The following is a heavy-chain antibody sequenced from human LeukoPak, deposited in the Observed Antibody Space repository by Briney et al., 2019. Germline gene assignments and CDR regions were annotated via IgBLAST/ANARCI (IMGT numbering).Heavy chain of an antibody. V-gene: IGHV3-23*01. CDR3: AKDTWQFAPDYYYYMDV. CDR1: GFTFSSYG. Sequence: GGSLRLSCAASGFTFSSYGMGWVRQAPGKGLEWVSSISGGGETTYYADSVKGRFTISRDNSKNTLYLQMNSLRAEDTALYYCAKDTWQFAPDYYYYMDVWGKGTTVTVSS. D-gene: IGHD2-21*01. J-gene: IGHJ6*03. CDR2: ISGGGETT.